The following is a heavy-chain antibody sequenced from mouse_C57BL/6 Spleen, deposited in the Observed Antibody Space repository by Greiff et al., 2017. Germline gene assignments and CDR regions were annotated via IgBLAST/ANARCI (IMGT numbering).Heavy chain of an antibody. CDR2: IRNKANGYTT. CDR3: ASPDYYGSSPFAY. V-gene: IGHV7-3*01. J-gene: IGHJ3*01. CDR1: GFTFTDYY. Sequence: EVKLVESGGGLVQPGGSLILSCAASGFTFTDYYMSWVRQPPGKALEWLGFIRNKANGYTTEYSASVKGRFTISRDNSQSILYLQMNALRAEDSATYYCASPDYYGSSPFAYWGQGTLVTVSA. D-gene: IGHD1-1*01.